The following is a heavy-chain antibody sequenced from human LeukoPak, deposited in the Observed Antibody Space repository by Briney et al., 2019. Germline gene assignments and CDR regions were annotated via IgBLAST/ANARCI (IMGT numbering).Heavy chain of an antibody. Sequence: SETLSLTCTVSGGSISSYYWSWIRQPPGKGLEWIGYIYYSGSTNYNPSLKSRVTLSVYTYKNQFSLNLNSVTAADTAVYYCAGFGGGDCFDYWGQGTLVTVSS. V-gene: IGHV4-59*01. D-gene: IGHD3-10*01. CDR3: AGFGGGDCFDY. CDR2: IYYSGST. CDR1: GGSISSYY. J-gene: IGHJ4*02.